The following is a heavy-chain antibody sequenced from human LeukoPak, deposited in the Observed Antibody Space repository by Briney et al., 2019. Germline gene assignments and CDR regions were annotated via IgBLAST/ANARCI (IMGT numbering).Heavy chain of an antibody. CDR1: GFTFSSYG. Sequence: GGSLRLSCAASGFTFSSYGMHWVRQAPGKGLEWVAVIWYDGSNKYYADSVKGRFTISRDNSKNTLYLQMNSLRAEDTAVYYCAREDPPERGYSSGWYGYWGQGTLVTVSS. D-gene: IGHD6-19*01. V-gene: IGHV3-33*01. CDR3: AREDPPERGYSSGWYGY. J-gene: IGHJ4*02. CDR2: IWYDGSNK.